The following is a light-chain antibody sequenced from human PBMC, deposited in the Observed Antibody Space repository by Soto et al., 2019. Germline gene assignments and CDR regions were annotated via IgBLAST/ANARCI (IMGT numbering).Light chain of an antibody. Sequence: EIVLTQSPGTLSLSPGERATLSCRASQSVSSSYLAWYQQKPGQAPRLLIYGASSRATGIPDSFSGSGSGTDFPLTISRLEPEECAVYYCQQYGSSPYTFGQGTKLEIK. CDR1: QSVSSSY. V-gene: IGKV3-20*01. CDR3: QQYGSSPYT. J-gene: IGKJ2*01. CDR2: GAS.